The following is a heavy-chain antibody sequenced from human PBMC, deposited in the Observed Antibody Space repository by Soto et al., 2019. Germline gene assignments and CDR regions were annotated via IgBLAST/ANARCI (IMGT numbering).Heavy chain of an antibody. CDR3: ARGYTFPFDP. V-gene: IGHV1-3*01. J-gene: IGHJ5*02. D-gene: IGHD1-26*01. Sequence: ASVKVSCKASGYTFTSYAIHWVRQAPGQRLEWMGWINAGNGSTKYSQKFQGRVTITRDTSASTAYMELSSLRSEDTAVYYCARGYTFPFDPWGQGTLVTVS. CDR1: GYTFTSYA. CDR2: INAGNGST.